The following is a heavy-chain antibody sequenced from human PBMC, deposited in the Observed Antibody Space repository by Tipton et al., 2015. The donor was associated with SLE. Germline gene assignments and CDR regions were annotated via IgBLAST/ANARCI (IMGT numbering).Heavy chain of an antibody. V-gene: IGHV1-69*13. CDR2: IIPMFGTA. CDR3: ARGGAAPYYYGMDV. Sequence: QSGAEVKKPGSSVKVSCKASGGTFSSYAISWVRQAPGQGLEWMGRIIPMFGTANHAQKFQGRVTITADESTSTAYMELSSLRSEDTAVYYCARGGAAPYYYGMDVWGQGTTVTVSS. J-gene: IGHJ6*02. D-gene: IGHD3-10*01. CDR1: GGTFSSYA.